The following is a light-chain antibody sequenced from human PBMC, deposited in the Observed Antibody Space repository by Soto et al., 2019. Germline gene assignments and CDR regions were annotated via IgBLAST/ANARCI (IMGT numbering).Light chain of an antibody. CDR3: QQYGSSPPYT. J-gene: IGKJ2*01. Sequence: ENVLTQSPGTLSLSPGERATLSCRASQSVSRSYLAWYQQKPGQSPRLLIYGASSRATGIPDRFSGSGSGTDFTLTISRLEPEDFAVYYCQQYGSSPPYTFGQGTKLEIK. CDR2: GAS. CDR1: QSVSRSY. V-gene: IGKV3-20*01.